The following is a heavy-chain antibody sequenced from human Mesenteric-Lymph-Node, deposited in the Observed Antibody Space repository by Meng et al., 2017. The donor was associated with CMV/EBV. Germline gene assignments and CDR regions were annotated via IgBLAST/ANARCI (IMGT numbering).Heavy chain of an antibody. V-gene: IGHV4-30-4*01. Sequence: SGGYYWSWIRQPPGKGLEWIGYIYYSGSTFYSPSLKSRVIISLDTSKNEISLKLSSVTAADTAVYYCVRERGFGELSTTRDYGDFDYWGQGTLVTVSS. J-gene: IGHJ4*02. CDR1: SGGYY. CDR3: VRERGFGELSTTRDYGDFDY. D-gene: IGHD3-10*01. CDR2: IYYSGST.